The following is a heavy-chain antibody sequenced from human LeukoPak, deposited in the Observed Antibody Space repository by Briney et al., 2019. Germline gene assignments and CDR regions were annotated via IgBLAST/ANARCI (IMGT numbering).Heavy chain of an antibody. CDR2: ISPNSFAT. CDR3: ARGLLGTRGVDY. CDR1: GYTFTGYY. D-gene: IGHD2-8*02. Sequence: ASVKVSCKASGYTFTGYYMHWVRQAPGQGLEWMGWISPNSFATNYTQKFQGRVTMTRDTSISTAYMELSRLTSDDTAVYYCARGLLGTRGVDYWGQGTLVTVSS. V-gene: IGHV1-2*02. J-gene: IGHJ4*02.